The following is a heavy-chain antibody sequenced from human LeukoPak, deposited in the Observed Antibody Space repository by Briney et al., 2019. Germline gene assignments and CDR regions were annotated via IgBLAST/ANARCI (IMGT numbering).Heavy chain of an antibody. CDR2: IYYSGST. V-gene: IGHV4-39*01. D-gene: IGHD6-13*01. Sequence: SETLSLTCTVSGGSISSSIYYWGWIRQPPGKGPEWIGSIYYSGSTYYNPSLKSRVTISVDTSKNQFSLKLSSVTAADTAVYYCARHGGSSWYVYWGQGILVTVSS. CDR1: GGSISSSIYY. CDR3: ARHGGSSWYVY. J-gene: IGHJ4*02.